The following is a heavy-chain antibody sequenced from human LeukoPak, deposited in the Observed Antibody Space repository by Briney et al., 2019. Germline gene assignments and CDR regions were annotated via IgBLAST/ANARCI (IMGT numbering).Heavy chain of an antibody. D-gene: IGHD6-13*01. J-gene: IGHJ6*03. CDR1: GGTFSSYA. CDR2: IIPIFGTA. CDR3: ARCRQQLVNTQHWDYYYYYMDV. V-gene: IGHV1-69*05. Sequence: SVKVSCKASGGTFSSYAISWVRQAPGQGLEWMGGIIPIFGTANYAQKFQGRVTITTDESTSTAYMELSSLRSEDTAVYYCARCRQQLVNTQHWDYYYYYMDVWGKGTTVTVSS.